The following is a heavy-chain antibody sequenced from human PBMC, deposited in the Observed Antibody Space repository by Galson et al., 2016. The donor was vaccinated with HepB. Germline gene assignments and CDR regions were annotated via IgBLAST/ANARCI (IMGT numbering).Heavy chain of an antibody. CDR2: ISSSGRGI. CDR1: GFSFSTYA. D-gene: IGHD3-9*01. J-gene: IGHJ4*02. Sequence: SLRLSCAASGFSFSTYAMTWVRQAPGKGLEWVAYISSSGRGIYYIDSVRGRFTISRDNANNSLYLQMDNLRAEDTAVYYCARDGPLRYFDDWGQGTLVTVSS. V-gene: IGHV3-48*03. CDR3: ARDGPLRYFDD.